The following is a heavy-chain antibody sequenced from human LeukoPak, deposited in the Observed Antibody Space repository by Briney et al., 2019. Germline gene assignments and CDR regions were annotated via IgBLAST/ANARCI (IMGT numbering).Heavy chain of an antibody. D-gene: IGHD6-13*01. CDR1: GYTFIVYY. Sequence: ASVKVSCKASGYTFIVYYIHWVRQAPGQGLEWMGWINPYSGGTNYAQSFQGRVTMTRDTSTATAYMERSRLRSDDTAVYFCARGGDRIAAAATFDYWGQGTLVTVSS. CDR3: ARGGDRIAAAATFDY. CDR2: INPYSGGT. J-gene: IGHJ4*02. V-gene: IGHV1-2*02.